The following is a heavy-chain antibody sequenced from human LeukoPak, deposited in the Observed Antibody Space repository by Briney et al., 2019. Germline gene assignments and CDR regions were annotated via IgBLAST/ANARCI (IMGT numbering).Heavy chain of an antibody. CDR1: GFTFSSYA. Sequence: PGGSLRLSCAASGFTFSSYAMSWVRQAPGKGLEWVSAISGSGGSTYYADSVKGRFTISRDNSKNTLYLQMNSLRAEDTAVYYCAKDQVGAGSLRYFDWFIPNPLDYWGQGTLVTVSS. D-gene: IGHD3-9*01. J-gene: IGHJ4*02. CDR2: ISGSGGST. CDR3: AKDQVGAGSLRYFDWFIPNPLDY. V-gene: IGHV3-23*01.